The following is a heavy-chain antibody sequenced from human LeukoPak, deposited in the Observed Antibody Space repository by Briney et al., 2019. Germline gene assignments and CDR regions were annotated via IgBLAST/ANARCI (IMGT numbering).Heavy chain of an antibody. CDR1: GFTVSSNY. V-gene: IGHV3-66*01. D-gene: IGHD3-16*01. CDR2: IYSGGST. J-gene: IGHJ6*02. CDR3: ATSYRSNYYYYGMDV. Sequence: GGSLRLSCAASGFTVSSNYMSWVRQAPGKGLEWVSVIYSGGSTYYADSVKGRFTISRDNSKNTLYLQMNSLRAEDTAVYYCATSYRSNYYYYGMDVWGQGTTVTVSS.